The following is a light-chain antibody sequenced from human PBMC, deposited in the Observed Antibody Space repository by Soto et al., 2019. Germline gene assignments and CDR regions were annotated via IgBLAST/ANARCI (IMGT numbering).Light chain of an antibody. CDR3: SSYSSGSNYFV. V-gene: IGLV2-8*01. J-gene: IGLJ1*01. CDR1: SSDVGTYNY. CDR2: EVS. Sequence: QSVLTQPPSASGSPGQSVTISCTGTSSDVGTYNYASWYQQHPGKAPKLIIYEVSKRPSGVPARFSGSKSGNTASLTVSGLQAEDEADYYCSSYSSGSNYFVFGTGTKLTVL.